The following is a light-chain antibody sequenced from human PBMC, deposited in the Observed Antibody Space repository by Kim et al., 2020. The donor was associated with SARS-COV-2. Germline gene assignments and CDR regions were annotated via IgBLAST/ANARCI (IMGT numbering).Light chain of an antibody. Sequence: SVGDRVTITCQASQDISNYLKWYQQKPRQAPRLLIYDASSLQGGVPSRFSGRGSGTHFTLTITGLQPEDVATYYCQQFDTLPPFTFGPGTKVDIK. J-gene: IGKJ3*01. CDR1: QDISNY. CDR2: DAS. CDR3: QQFDTLPPFT. V-gene: IGKV1-33*01.